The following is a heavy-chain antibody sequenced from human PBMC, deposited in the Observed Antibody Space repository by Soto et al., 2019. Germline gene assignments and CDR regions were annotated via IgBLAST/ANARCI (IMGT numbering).Heavy chain of an antibody. V-gene: IGHV1-46*01. J-gene: IGHJ6*02. Sequence: GASVKVSCKASGYTFTSYYIHWVRQAPGQGLEWMGIINPSGGSTSYAQKFQGRVTMTRDTSTSTVYMELSSLRSEDTAVYYCAREDVDTAMDNYHYYGMDVWGQGTTVTVSS. CDR1: GYTFTSYY. CDR3: AREDVDTAMDNYHYYGMDV. D-gene: IGHD5-18*01. CDR2: INPSGGST.